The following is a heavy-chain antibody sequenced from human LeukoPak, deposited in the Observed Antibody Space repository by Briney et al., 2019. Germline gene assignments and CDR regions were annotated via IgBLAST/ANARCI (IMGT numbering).Heavy chain of an antibody. Sequence: PSETLSLTCTVSGGSVNSYFWGWIRQPPGRGLEWVGYIYDRGGTKYSPSLKSRVTMAVDTSKNQFSLKLSSVTAADTAVYYCARDGRGYSYGVGFDPWGQGTLVTVSS. D-gene: IGHD5-18*01. CDR2: IYDRGGT. J-gene: IGHJ5*02. V-gene: IGHV4-59*02. CDR3: ARDGRGYSYGVGFDP. CDR1: GGSVNSYF.